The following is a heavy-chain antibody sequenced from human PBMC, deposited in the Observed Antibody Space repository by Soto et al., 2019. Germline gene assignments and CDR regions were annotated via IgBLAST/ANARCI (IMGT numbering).Heavy chain of an antibody. CDR1: GFTFSSYG. J-gene: IGHJ4*02. CDR3: AKDGEGDCSGGSCYSGFEFDY. Sequence: GGSLRLSCAASGFTFSSYGMHWVRQAPGKGLEWVAVISYDGSNKYYADSVKGRFTISRDNSKNTLYLQMNSLRAEDTAVYYCAKDGEGDCSGGSCYSGFEFDYWGQGTLVTVSS. CDR2: ISYDGSNK. D-gene: IGHD2-15*01. V-gene: IGHV3-30*18.